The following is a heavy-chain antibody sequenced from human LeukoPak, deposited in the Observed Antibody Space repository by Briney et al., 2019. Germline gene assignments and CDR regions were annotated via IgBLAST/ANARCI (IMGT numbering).Heavy chain of an antibody. CDR2: INWNGGST. CDR3: ARVAGTGTSYYYYMDV. V-gene: IGHV3-20*04. D-gene: IGHD1/OR15-1a*01. J-gene: IGHJ6*03. Sequence: PGGSLRLSCAASGFTFDDYGMSWVRQAPGKMLEWVSGINWNGGSTGYADSVKGRFTISRDNAKNSLYLQMNSLRAEDTALYYCARVAGTGTSYYYYMDVWGKGTTVTVSS. CDR1: GFTFDDYG.